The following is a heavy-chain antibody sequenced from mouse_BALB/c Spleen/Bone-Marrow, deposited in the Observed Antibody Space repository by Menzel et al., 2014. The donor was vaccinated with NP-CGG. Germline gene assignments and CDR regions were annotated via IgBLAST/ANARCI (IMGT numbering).Heavy chain of an antibody. J-gene: IGHJ2*01. CDR1: GYAFSTYW. CDR2: VSPGDGDT. Sequence: QVQLQQSGAELVRPGSSVKISCKASGYAFSTYWMNWVKQRPGQGLEWIGQVSPGDGDTNYNGKFRGKATLTADKSSSTAYIQLSSLTSEDSVVYSCARVYYGNLDHWGQGTTLTVSS. CDR3: ARVYYGNLDH. D-gene: IGHD2-1*01. V-gene: IGHV1-80*01.